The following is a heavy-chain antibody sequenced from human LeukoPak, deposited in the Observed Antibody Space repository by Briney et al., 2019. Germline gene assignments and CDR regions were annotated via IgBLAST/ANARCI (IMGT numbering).Heavy chain of an antibody. Sequence: GGSLRLSCTASGFTFSSFAMDWVRQVPGKGLEWVSVVTGDSGTIHYSDSVKGRFTISRGNSKNTLYLQMNNLRAEDTAVYYCAKGWSGYFRSPFDLWGQGTMVTVSS. CDR1: GFTFSSFA. CDR2: VTGDSGTI. D-gene: IGHD3-3*01. CDR3: AKGWSGYFRSPFDL. J-gene: IGHJ3*01. V-gene: IGHV3-23*01.